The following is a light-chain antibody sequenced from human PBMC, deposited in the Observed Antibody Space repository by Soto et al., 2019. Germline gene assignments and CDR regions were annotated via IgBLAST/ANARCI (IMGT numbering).Light chain of an antibody. V-gene: IGLV1-40*01. Sequence: QAVVTQPPSVSGAPGQRVTISCTGSSSNIGAGYDVHWYQQLPGTTPQLLIYDNTNRPSGVPDRFSGSKSGTSASLAITGLQDEDEADYYCQSYDRSLSGSRVFGTGTKLTVL. CDR3: QSYDRSLSGSRV. J-gene: IGLJ1*01. CDR1: SSNIGAGYD. CDR2: DNT.